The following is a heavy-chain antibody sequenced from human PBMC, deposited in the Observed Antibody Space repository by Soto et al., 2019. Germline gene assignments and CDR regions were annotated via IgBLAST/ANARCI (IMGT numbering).Heavy chain of an antibody. Sequence: QVQLVESGGGVVQPGRSLRLSCAASGFTFSSYGMHWVRQAPGKGLEWVAVISYDGSNKYYADSVKGRFTISRDNSKNTLYLQMNSLRAEDTAVYYCAKVHIAAADTEFRVKVYYGMDVWGQGTTVTVSS. D-gene: IGHD6-13*01. V-gene: IGHV3-30*18. CDR3: AKVHIAAADTEFRVKVYYGMDV. J-gene: IGHJ6*02. CDR2: ISYDGSNK. CDR1: GFTFSSYG.